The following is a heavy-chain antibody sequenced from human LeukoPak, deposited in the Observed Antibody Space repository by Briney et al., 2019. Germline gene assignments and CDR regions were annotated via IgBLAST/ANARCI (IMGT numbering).Heavy chain of an antibody. J-gene: IGHJ4*02. D-gene: IGHD5-12*01. Sequence: PSETLSLTCAVYGGSFSGYYWSWIRQPPGKGLEWIGEINHSGSTNYNPSLKSRVTISVDTSKNQFSLKLSSVTAADTAVYYCARIRGEVATTRIGYYLDYWGQGTLVTVSS. CDR1: GGSFSGYY. CDR2: INHSGST. V-gene: IGHV4-34*01. CDR3: ARIRGEVATTRIGYYLDY.